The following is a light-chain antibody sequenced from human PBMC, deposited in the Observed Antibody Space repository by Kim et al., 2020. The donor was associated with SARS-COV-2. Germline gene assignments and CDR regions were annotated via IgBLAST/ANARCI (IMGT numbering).Light chain of an antibody. V-gene: IGKV1-5*01. CDR3: QQYNSYSPYT. CDR1: QSISSR. J-gene: IGKJ2*01. Sequence: DIQMTQSPSTLSASVGDRVTITCRASQSISSRLAWYQQKPGKAPKLLIYDASSLESGVPSRFSGSGSGTEFTLTISSLQPDDFATYYCQQYNSYSPYTFGQGTKLEI. CDR2: DAS.